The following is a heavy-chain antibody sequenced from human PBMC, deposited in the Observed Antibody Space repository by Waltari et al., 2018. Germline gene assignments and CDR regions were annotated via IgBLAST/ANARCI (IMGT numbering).Heavy chain of an antibody. J-gene: IGHJ4*02. V-gene: IGHV3-23*01. CDR2: VSGNGGGT. CDR3: AKDRIAGGQLGSRFDY. Sequence: EVLLSESGGRLVQPGGSVTLLCVADGFPFSSCSMGGVSQAPGKGLEWVSGVSGNGGGTDYADSVKGRFTLSRDNSKNILYLQMNSLRAEDTAIYYCAKDRIAGGQLGSRFDYWGQGTLVTVSS. D-gene: IGHD6-6*01. CDR1: GFPFSSCS.